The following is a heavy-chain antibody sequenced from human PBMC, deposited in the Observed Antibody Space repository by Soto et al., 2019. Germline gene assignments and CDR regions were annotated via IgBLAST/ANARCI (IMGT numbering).Heavy chain of an antibody. D-gene: IGHD6-6*01. Sequence: GGSLKLSCAASGFTLSGYAMDWVRQAPGKELEYVSGISTNGVGTYYANSVQGRFTISRDNSKNTVYLQMGSLRPEDMAVYYCARRARPDFYYMDVWGKGTTVTVSS. CDR2: ISTNGVGT. J-gene: IGHJ6*03. CDR1: GFTLSGYA. CDR3: ARRARPDFYYMDV. V-gene: IGHV3-64*01.